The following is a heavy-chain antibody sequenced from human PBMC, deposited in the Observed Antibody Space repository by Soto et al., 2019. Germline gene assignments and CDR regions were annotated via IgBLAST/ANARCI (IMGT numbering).Heavy chain of an antibody. D-gene: IGHD3-10*02. J-gene: IGHJ6*02. CDR2: IYYSGST. V-gene: IGHV4-59*08. CDR3: ARLVPDTYYYYYGMDV. Sequence: PSETLSLTCTLSDGSISSYYWSWIRQPPGKGLEWIGYIYYSGSTNYNPSLKSRVTISVDTSKNQFSLKLSSVTAADTAVYYCARLVPDTYYYYYGMDVWGQGTTVTVSS. CDR1: DGSISSYY.